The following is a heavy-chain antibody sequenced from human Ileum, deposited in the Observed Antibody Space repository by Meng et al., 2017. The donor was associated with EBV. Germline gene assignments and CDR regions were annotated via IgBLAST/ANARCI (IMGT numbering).Heavy chain of an antibody. CDR2: IHHTEST. CDR1: GGSISSSNW. J-gene: IGHJ4*02. CDR3: ARESYSDSSGYYSLDY. D-gene: IGHD3-22*01. V-gene: IGHV4-4*02. Sequence: VQLPWSGPGVVKPSGIVSLTGLVSGGSISSSNWWSWVRQAPWKGLEWIGEIHHTESTNYNLSLKSRVTISVDKSKNQFSLKLSSVTAADTAVYYCARESYSDSSGYYSLDYWGQGSLVTVSS.